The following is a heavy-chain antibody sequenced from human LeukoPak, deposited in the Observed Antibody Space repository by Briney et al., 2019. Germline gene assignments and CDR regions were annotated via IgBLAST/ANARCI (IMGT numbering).Heavy chain of an antibody. CDR3: AREGGYGIIDF. D-gene: IGHD5-12*01. J-gene: IGHJ4*02. Sequence: SQTLSLTCAISGASVSSNTAAWNWFRQSPSRGLEWLGGTYYRSKWYDDYELSLKSRISINADTSKNQFSLQLSSESPEDTAVYFCAREGGYGIIDFWGQGTLVTVSS. CDR2: TYYRSKWYD. CDR1: GASVSSNTAA. V-gene: IGHV6-1*01.